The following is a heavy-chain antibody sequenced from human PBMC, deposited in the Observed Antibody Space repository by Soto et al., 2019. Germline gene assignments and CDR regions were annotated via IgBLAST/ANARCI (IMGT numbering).Heavy chain of an antibody. V-gene: IGHV1-46*01. Sequence: ASVKVSCKASGYTFTTYFLHWVRQAPGQGLEWMGIINPSDGSTNYAQKFQGRVTMTRDTSTSTVYMELSSLSSEDTAVYYCARGGDRYCSGGNCYRVGFGYWG. CDR3: ARGGDRYCSGGNCYRVGFGY. D-gene: IGHD2-15*01. CDR1: GYTFTTYF. CDR2: INPSDGST. J-gene: IGHJ4*01.